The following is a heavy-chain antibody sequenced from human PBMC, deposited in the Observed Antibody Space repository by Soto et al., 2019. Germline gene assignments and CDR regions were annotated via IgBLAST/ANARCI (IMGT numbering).Heavy chain of an antibody. CDR1: GFSFDSFS. CDR3: AKLTGGSSWHPLDS. J-gene: IGHJ4*02. V-gene: IGHV3-48*04. CDR2: ISSGSGSI. Sequence: EVQLVESGGGLVQPGGSLRLSCAASGFSFDSFSMDWVRQAPGKGLEWVSYISSGSGSIYYADSVKGRFTISRDNAKNSLSLLMNSLRAEDTAVYYCAKLTGGSSWHPLDSWGQGTLVTVSS. D-gene: IGHD6-13*01.